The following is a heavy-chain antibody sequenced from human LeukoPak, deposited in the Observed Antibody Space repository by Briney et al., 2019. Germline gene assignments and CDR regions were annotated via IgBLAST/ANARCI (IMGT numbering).Heavy chain of an antibody. CDR1: GFTFSSYA. Sequence: GGSLRLSCAASGFTFSSYARDWLRQAPGKGLEWVSLISGSGDSTDYADSVKGRFTISRDNSKTTLYLQINSLRADATAVYYCAKRAVAGTGRGFDIWGQGTLVTVSS. J-gene: IGHJ3*02. CDR2: ISGSGDST. D-gene: IGHD6-19*01. V-gene: IGHV3-23*01. CDR3: AKRAVAGTGRGFDI.